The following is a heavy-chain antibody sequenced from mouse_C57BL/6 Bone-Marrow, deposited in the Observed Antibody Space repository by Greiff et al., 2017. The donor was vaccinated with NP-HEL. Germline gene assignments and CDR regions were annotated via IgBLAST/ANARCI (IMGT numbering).Heavy chain of an antibody. J-gene: IGHJ4*01. CDR1: GYTFTDYY. D-gene: IGHD2-2*01. CDR3: AILLWLRRGIYYAMDY. Sequence: QVQLQQSGAELVKPRASVKISCKASGYTFTDYYINWVKQRPGQGLEWIGKIGPGSGSTYYNEKFKGKATLTADKSSSTAYMQLSSLTSEDSAVYFCAILLWLRRGIYYAMDYWGQGTSVTVSS. CDR2: IGPGSGST. V-gene: IGHV1-77*01.